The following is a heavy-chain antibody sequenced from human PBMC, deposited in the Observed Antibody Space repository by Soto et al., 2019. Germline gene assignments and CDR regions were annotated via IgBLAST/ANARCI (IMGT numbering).Heavy chain of an antibody. V-gene: IGHV3-7*01. CDR2: IKQGGNEK. CDR1: GFMFSTYL. D-gene: IGHD3-16*01. CDR3: VGALTYEVPYYYYGMDV. Sequence: PAGSLRLSCEASGFMFSTYLMSWVRQAPGKGLEWVANIKQGGNEKFYVDSVKGRFTISRDNAKKSLFLQMNSLRPEDTAVYYCVGALTYEVPYYYYGMDVWGQGTTVTVSS. J-gene: IGHJ6*02.